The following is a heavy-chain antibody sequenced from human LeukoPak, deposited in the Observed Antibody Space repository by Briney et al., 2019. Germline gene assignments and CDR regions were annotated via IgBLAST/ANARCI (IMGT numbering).Heavy chain of an antibody. Sequence: GGSLRLSCAASGFTFSSYAMSWVRQAPGKGLEWVSAISGSGDTTYYAASVKGRFTISRDNSKDTLYLQMNSLRAEDTAVYYCAKDIDLDYYYGSGSYPFDYWGQGTRVTVSS. CDR1: GFTFSSYA. J-gene: IGHJ4*02. D-gene: IGHD3-10*01. V-gene: IGHV3-23*01. CDR3: AKDIDLDYYYGSGSYPFDY. CDR2: ISGSGDTT.